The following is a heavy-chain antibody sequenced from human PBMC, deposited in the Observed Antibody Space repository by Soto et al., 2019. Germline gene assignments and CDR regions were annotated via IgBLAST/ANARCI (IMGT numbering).Heavy chain of an antibody. CDR3: ARDHYYCSGPSAYYYGIDV. D-gene: IGHD3-10*01. V-gene: IGHV3-53*01. CDR2: IYSGGST. Sequence: LRLSCAASGFTVSSNYMSWVRQAPGKGLEWVSVIYSGGSTYYADSVKGRLTISRDNSKNTLYLQMNSLRAEDTAVYYCARDHYYCSGPSAYYYGIDVWGQGTTVTVSS. CDR1: GFTVSSNY. J-gene: IGHJ6*02.